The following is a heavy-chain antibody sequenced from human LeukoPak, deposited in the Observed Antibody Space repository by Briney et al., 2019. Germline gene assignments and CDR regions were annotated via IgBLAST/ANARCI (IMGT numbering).Heavy chain of an antibody. D-gene: IGHD2-21*02. Sequence: ASVKVSCTASGYTFTSYGISWVRQAPGQGLEWMGRINPNSGGTNYAQKFQGRVTMTRDTSISTAYMELSRLRSDDTAVYYCARDYCGGDCFPDSWGQGTLVTVSS. J-gene: IGHJ4*02. V-gene: IGHV1-2*06. CDR3: ARDYCGGDCFPDS. CDR2: INPNSGGT. CDR1: GYTFTSYG.